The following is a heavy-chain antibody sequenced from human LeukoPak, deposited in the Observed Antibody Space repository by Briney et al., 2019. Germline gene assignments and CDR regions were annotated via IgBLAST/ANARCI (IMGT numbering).Heavy chain of an antibody. CDR3: AGDRNSDWYSPLDY. V-gene: IGHV3-23*01. J-gene: IGHJ4*02. CDR2: ISSSGGST. CDR1: GFTFSSYA. D-gene: IGHD6-19*01. Sequence: GGSLRLSCAASGFTFSSYAMSWVRQAPGKGLDWVSGISSSGGSTYYADSVKGRFTISRDNSENTLYLQINSLRAEDTAVYYCAGDRNSDWYSPLDYWGQGSQVTVSP.